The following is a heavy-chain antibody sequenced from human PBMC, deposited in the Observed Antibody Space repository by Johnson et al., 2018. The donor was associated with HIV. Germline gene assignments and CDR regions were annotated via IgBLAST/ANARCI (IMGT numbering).Heavy chain of an antibody. Sequence: VQLVESGGGLVQPGGSLRLSCAASEFMFSNYWMHWVRQAPGKGLEWVSGISWNSGSIGYADSVKGRFTISRDNAKNSLYLQMNSLRAEDTAVYYCASVLAAAAMGAFDIWGQGTMVTVSS. J-gene: IGHJ3*02. D-gene: IGHD6-13*01. V-gene: IGHV3-9*01. CDR1: EFMFSNYW. CDR2: ISWNSGSI. CDR3: ASVLAAAAMGAFDI.